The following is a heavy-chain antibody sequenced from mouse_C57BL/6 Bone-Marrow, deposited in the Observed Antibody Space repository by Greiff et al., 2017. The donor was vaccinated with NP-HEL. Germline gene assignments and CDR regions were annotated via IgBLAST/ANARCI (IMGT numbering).Heavy chain of an antibody. Sequence: EVHLVESGGGLVQSGRSLRLSCATSGFTFSDFYMEWVRQAPGKGLEWIAASRNKANDYTTEYSASVKGRFIVSRDTSQSILYLQMNALRAEDTAIYYCARDRDDGDFDYWGQGTTLTVSS. V-gene: IGHV7-1*01. CDR1: GFTFSDFY. D-gene: IGHD2-14*01. J-gene: IGHJ2*01. CDR2: SRNKANDYTT. CDR3: ARDRDDGDFDY.